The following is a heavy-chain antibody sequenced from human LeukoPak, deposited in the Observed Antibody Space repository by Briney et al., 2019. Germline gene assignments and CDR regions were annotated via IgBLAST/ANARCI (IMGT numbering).Heavy chain of an antibody. CDR1: GGSFSGYY. V-gene: IGHV4-34*01. D-gene: IGHD3-22*01. J-gene: IGHJ3*02. CDR2: INHSGST. Sequence: SETLSLTCAVYGGSFSGYYWSWIRQPPGKGLEWIGEINHSGSTNYNPSLKSRVTISVDTSKNQFSLKLSSVTAADTAVYHCARQAPRDSSGYYLLQFGAFDIWGQGTMVTVSS. CDR3: ARQAPRDSSGYYLLQFGAFDI.